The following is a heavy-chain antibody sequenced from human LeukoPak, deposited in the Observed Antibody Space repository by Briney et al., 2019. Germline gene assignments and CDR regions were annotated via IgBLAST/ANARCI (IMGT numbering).Heavy chain of an antibody. J-gene: IGHJ4*02. CDR3: ASRITYSYGFDY. CDR2: INPNSGGT. V-gene: IGHV1-2*02. D-gene: IGHD5-18*01. Sequence: ASVKVSCKASGYTFTGYYMHWVRQAPGQGLEWMGWINPNSGGTNYAQKVQGRVTMTRDTSISTAYMELSRLRSDDTAVYYCASRITYSYGFDYWGQGTLVTVSS. CDR1: GYTFTGYY.